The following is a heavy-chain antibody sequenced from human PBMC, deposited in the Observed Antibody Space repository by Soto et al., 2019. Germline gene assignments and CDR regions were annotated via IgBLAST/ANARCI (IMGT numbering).Heavy chain of an antibody. CDR1: GFTFSSYS. D-gene: IGHD6-6*01. CDR2: ISSSSGYI. CDR3: AREASIAARPSY. Sequence: PGGSLRLSCAASGFTFSSYSMNWVRQAPGKGLEWVSSISSSSGYIYYADSVKGRFSISRDNARNSLYLQMNSLRAEDTAVYFCAREASIAARPSYWGQGTLVTVSS. J-gene: IGHJ4*02. V-gene: IGHV3-21*01.